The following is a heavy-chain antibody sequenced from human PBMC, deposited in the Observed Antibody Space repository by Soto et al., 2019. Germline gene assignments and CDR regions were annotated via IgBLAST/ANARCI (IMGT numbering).Heavy chain of an antibody. CDR2: ISPTGNVV. Sequence: QAQLLGSGGGLVEPGGSLRLSCTASGFTFNDYYMTWIRQTPGKGLEWVAYISPTGNVVYYSDSVRGRFTVSRVNANASLFLQMNRLSADDTAVYYCTRDLGQYLVFDPWAQGVQVTVSS. J-gene: IGHJ5*02. CDR3: TRDLGQYLVFDP. D-gene: IGHD3-10*01. V-gene: IGHV3-11*01. CDR1: GFTFNDYY.